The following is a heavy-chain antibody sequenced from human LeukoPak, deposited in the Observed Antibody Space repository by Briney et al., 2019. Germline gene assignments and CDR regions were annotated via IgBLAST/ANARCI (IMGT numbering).Heavy chain of an antibody. CDR2: IRFDGSNR. CDR1: GFSFSNYD. CDR3: SKDVTVFGVIIAGKDAFDM. D-gene: IGHD3-3*01. J-gene: IGHJ3*02. Sequence: GGSLRLSCAASGFSFSNYDMHWVRQAPGKGLEWVTFIRFDGSNRDYVDSVKGRFTISRDNSKNTLYLEMKSLRAEDTAVYYCSKDVTVFGVIIAGKDAFDMWGQGTMVTVSS. V-gene: IGHV3-30*02.